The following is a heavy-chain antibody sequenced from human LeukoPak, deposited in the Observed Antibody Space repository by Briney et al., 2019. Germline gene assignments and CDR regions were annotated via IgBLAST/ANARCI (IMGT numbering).Heavy chain of an antibody. CDR2: IKSKTDGGTT. Sequence: GGSLRLSCAASGFTFSNAWMSWVRQAPGKGLEWVGRIKSKTDGGTTDYAAPVKGRFTISRDDSKNTLYLQMNSLKTEDTAMYYCTTRRAARPDDYWGQGTLVTVSS. CDR3: TTRRAARPDDY. J-gene: IGHJ4*02. D-gene: IGHD6-13*01. V-gene: IGHV3-15*01. CDR1: GFTFSNAW.